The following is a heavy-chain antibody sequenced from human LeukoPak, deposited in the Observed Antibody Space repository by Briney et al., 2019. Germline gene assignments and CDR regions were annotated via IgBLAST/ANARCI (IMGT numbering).Heavy chain of an antibody. CDR1: GYTFTSYA. D-gene: IGHD6-19*01. CDR2: INAGNGNT. J-gene: IGHJ4*02. V-gene: IGHV1-3*01. CDR3: ARASGGSSGWFRYYFDY. Sequence: GASVKVSCKASGYTFTSYAMHWVRQAPGQRLEWMGWINAGNGNTKYSQKFQGRVTITRDTSASTAYMELSSLRSEDTAVYYCARASGGSSGWFRYYFDYWGRGTLVTVSS.